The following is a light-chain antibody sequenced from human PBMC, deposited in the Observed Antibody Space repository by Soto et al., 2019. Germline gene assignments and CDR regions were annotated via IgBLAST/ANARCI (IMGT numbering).Light chain of an antibody. V-gene: IGKV3-15*01. Sequence: EIVMTQSPATLSVSPGERVTLSCRASESLSTYLAWYQQKPGQAPRLLIYGASTNATGIPARFSGSGSATDFTLTISSLQSEDFAVCYCQRYYDWSFTFGQGTKLEI. CDR2: GAS. CDR3: QRYYDWSFT. J-gene: IGKJ2*01. CDR1: ESLSTY.